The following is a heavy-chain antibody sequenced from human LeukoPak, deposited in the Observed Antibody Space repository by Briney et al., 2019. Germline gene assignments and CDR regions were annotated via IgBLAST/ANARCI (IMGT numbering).Heavy chain of an antibody. Sequence: GASVKVSCKASGYTFTSYDINWVRQATGQGLEWMGWMNPNSGNTGYAQKFQGRVTITRNTSIRTAYMELSSLRSEDTAVYYCARWVGSPRSSYYMTSGAKGPRSPSP. V-gene: IGHV1-8*03. J-gene: IGHJ6*03. CDR3: ARWVGSPRSSYYMTS. CDR2: MNPNSGNT. D-gene: IGHD3-16*01. CDR1: GYTFTSYD.